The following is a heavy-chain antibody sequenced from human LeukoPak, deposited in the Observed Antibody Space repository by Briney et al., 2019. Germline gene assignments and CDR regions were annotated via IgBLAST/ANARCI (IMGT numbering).Heavy chain of an antibody. Sequence: SETLSLTCTVSGGSISSYYWSWIRQPPGKGLDWIGYIYYSGSTNYNPSLKSRVTISVDTSKNQFSLKLSSVTAADTAVYYCARDRPSGSSFLDAFDIWGQGTMVTVSS. CDR3: ARDRPSGSSFLDAFDI. D-gene: IGHD1-26*01. V-gene: IGHV4-59*01. CDR1: GGSISSYY. J-gene: IGHJ3*02. CDR2: IYYSGST.